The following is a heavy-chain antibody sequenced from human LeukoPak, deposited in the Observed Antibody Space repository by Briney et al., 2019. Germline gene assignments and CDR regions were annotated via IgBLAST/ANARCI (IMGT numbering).Heavy chain of an antibody. J-gene: IGHJ3*02. D-gene: IGHD3-3*01. Sequence: PGGSLRLSCTASGFTFGDYAMSWFRQAPGKGLEWVGFIRSKAYGRKREYAESVKGKFTISRDDSKRIAYLQMNSLKTEDTAVYYCTRDVLRFLEWLLAPGAFDICGQGTMVTVSS. CDR2: IRSKAYGRKR. CDR3: TRDVLRFLEWLLAPGAFDI. V-gene: IGHV3-49*03. CDR1: GFTFGDYA.